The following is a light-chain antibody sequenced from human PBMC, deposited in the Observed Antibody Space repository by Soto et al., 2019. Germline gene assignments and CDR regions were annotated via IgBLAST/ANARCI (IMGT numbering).Light chain of an antibody. CDR2: DAS. Sequence: SPPTLSSSLGERLTIPCRASQSLNDSLAWYQQKPGKAPKLLIYDASSLESGFPSRFSGSGSGTDFTLTISSLQPDDFATYYCQEYNSESQTFGQGTKVDIK. V-gene: IGKV1-5*01. CDR1: QSLNDS. J-gene: IGKJ1*01. CDR3: QEYNSESQT.